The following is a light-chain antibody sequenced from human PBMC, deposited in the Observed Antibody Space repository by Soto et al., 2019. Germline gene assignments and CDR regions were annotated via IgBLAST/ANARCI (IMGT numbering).Light chain of an antibody. Sequence: DIQMSQSPSTLSGSVVDRVTITCRASQAISSWLAWYQQKPGKAPKLLIYKASTLKSGVPSRFSGSGSGTEFTLTISSLQPDDFATYYCQNYNSYSEEFGQGTKVDIK. CDR2: KAS. J-gene: IGKJ1*01. CDR1: QAISSW. V-gene: IGKV1-5*03. CDR3: QNYNSYSEE.